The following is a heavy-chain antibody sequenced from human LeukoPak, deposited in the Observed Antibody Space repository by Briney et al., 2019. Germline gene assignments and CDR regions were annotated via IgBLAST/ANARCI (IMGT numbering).Heavy chain of an antibody. J-gene: IGHJ4*02. CDR3: ARGGGESDYFDY. CDR2: IYYSGST. V-gene: IGHV4-59*08. D-gene: IGHD2-21*01. CDR1: GGSISSYY. Sequence: SETLSLTCTVSGGSISSYYWSWIRQPPGRGLEWIGYIYYSGSTYYNPSLTSRVTISVDTSKNQFSLKLSSVTAADTAVYYCARGGGESDYFDYWGQGTLVTVSS.